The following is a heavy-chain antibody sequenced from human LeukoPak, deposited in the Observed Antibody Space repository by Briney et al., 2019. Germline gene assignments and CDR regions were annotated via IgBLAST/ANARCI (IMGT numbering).Heavy chain of an antibody. Sequence: SETLSLTCAVYGGSFSGYYWSWIRQPPGKGLEWIGEINHSGSTNYNPSLKSRVTISVDTSKNQFSLKLSSVTAADTAVYYCARELNYDFWSGYYVHYYYYMGVWGKGTTVTVSS. J-gene: IGHJ6*03. D-gene: IGHD3-3*01. CDR3: ARELNYDFWSGYYVHYYYYMGV. CDR2: INHSGST. V-gene: IGHV4-34*01. CDR1: GGSFSGYY.